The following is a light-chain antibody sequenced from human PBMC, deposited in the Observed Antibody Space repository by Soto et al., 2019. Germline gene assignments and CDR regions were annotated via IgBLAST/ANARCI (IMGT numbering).Light chain of an antibody. CDR1: SSDIGAYNY. CDR3: SSYTINRLCV. CDR2: EIY. J-gene: IGLJ1*01. V-gene: IGLV2-14*01. Sequence: QSALTQPASVSGSPGQSITISCTGTSSDIGAYNYVSWYQHHPGTAPKLMVYEIYNRPSGVSSRFSGSKSGNTASLTISGRQAEDEADYYCSSYTINRLCVFGTGTKVTVL.